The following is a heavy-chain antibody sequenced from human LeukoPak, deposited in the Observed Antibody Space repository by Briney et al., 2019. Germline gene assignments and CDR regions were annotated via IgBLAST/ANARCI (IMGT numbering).Heavy chain of an antibody. CDR3: ARSGGQQLVRYFDY. CDR2: INHSGST. J-gene: IGHJ4*02. D-gene: IGHD6-13*01. V-gene: IGHV4-34*01. Sequence: SETLSLTCAVYGGSFNGYYWSWIRQPPGKGLEWIGEINHSGSTNYNPSLKSRVTISVDTSKNQFSLKLSFVTAADTAVYYCARSGGQQLVRYFDYWGQGTLVTVSS. CDR1: GGSFNGYY.